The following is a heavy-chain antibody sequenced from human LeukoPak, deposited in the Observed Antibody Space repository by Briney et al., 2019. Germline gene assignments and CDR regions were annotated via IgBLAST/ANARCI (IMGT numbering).Heavy chain of an antibody. CDR3: ARDLPTAYYYYGMDV. Sequence: SETLSLTCTVSGGSISSYYWSWIRQPPGKGLEWIGYIYYSGSTNYNPSLKSRVTISVDTSKNQFSLKLSSVTAADTAVYYCARDLPTAYYYYGMDVWGQGTTVTVSS. V-gene: IGHV4-59*01. CDR2: IYYSGST. D-gene: IGHD4-17*01. J-gene: IGHJ6*02. CDR1: GGSISSYY.